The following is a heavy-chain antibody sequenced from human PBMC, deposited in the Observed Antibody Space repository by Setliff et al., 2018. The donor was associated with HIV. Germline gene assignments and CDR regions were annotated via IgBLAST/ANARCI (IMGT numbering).Heavy chain of an antibody. J-gene: IGHJ4*02. CDR2: IYYSGST. V-gene: IGHV4-59*08. D-gene: IGHD6-6*01. Sequence: PSETLSLTCTVSGGSISSYYWSWIRQPPGKGLEWIGYIYYSGSTNYNPSLKSRVTISVDTSKNQFSLKLSSVTAADTAVYYCARHEEYSSSAFDYWGQGTLVTVSS. CDR1: GGSISSYY. CDR3: ARHEEYSSSAFDY.